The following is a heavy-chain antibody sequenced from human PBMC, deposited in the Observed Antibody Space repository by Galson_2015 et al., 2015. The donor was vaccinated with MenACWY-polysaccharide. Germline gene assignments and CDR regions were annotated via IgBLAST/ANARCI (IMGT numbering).Heavy chain of an antibody. J-gene: IGHJ5*02. CDR3: ARDYAALSVVVLPGFYFDP. Sequence: SVKVSCKASGYSFTKYLMYWLRQAPGQRLEYMGWINTGSGNTKVSQKFQDRVTITGDTSTNTVFLELSSLKSEDTAVYYCARDYAALSVVVLPGFYFDPWGQG. V-gene: IGHV1-3*04. CDR2: INTGSGNT. D-gene: IGHD2-2*01. CDR1: GYSFTKYL.